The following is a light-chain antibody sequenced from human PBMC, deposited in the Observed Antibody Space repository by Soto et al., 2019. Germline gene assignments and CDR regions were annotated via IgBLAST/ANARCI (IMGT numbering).Light chain of an antibody. Sequence: EIVLTQSPGTLSLSPGERATLSCRASQSVAKNYLAWYQQEPGQAPRLLIYGPSSRANGIPDRFSGSGSGPDFTITTSTLEPEHFPVYHCHQYASYPLTFGLGAQVA. CDR2: GPS. CDR1: QSVAKNY. J-gene: IGKJ1*01. CDR3: HQYASYPLT. V-gene: IGKV3-20*01.